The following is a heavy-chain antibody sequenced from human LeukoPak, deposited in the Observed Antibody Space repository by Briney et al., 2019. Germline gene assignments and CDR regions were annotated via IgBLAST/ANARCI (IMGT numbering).Heavy chain of an antibody. J-gene: IGHJ4*02. CDR3: ARDSITMVRGVIGY. CDR1: GGSISSSSYY. D-gene: IGHD3-10*01. CDR2: IYYSGST. Sequence: PSETLSLTCTVSGGSISSSSYYWGWIRQPPGKGLEWIGYIYYSGSTNYNPSLKSRVTISVDTSKNQFSLKLSSVTAADTAVYYCARDSITMVRGVIGYWGQGTLVTVSS. V-gene: IGHV4-61*01.